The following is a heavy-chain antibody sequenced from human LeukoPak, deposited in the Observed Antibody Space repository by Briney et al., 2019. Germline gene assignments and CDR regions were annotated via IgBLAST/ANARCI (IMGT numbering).Heavy chain of an antibody. V-gene: IGHV1-69*06. CDR2: IIPIFGTA. Sequence: ASVKVSCKASGGTFSSYAISWVRQAPGQGLERMGGIIPIFGTANYAQKFQGRVTITADKSTSTAYMELSSLRSEDTAVYYCARLPRSGSYYSYYYYYMDVWGKGTTVTISS. J-gene: IGHJ6*03. D-gene: IGHD3-10*01. CDR3: ARLPRSGSYYSYYYYYMDV. CDR1: GGTFSSYA.